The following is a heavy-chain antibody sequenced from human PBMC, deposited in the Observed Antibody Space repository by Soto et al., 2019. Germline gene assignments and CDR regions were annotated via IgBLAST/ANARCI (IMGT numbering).Heavy chain of an antibody. V-gene: IGHV3-74*01. D-gene: IGHD3-22*01. CDR3: ARAYYYDTSGFWGFDY. Sequence: LRLSCAASGFTFDTYWIHWVRQAPGKGLAWVSGINSDGRSTTYADSVKGRFTISRDNAKNTLYLQMNSLRAEDTAVYYCARAYYYDTSGFWGFDYWGQGTLVTVS. CDR2: INSDGRST. CDR1: GFTFDTYW. J-gene: IGHJ4*02.